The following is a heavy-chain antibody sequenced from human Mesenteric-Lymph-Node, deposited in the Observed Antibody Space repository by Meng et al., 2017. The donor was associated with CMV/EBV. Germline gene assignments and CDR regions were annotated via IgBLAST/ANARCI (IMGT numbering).Heavy chain of an antibody. CDR3: ARVGQWLTPDR. J-gene: IGHJ5*02. CDR1: GFSFSVYD. Sequence: GGSLRLSCAASGFSFSVYDMNWVRQAPEKGLEWVSYISSSGSTIYYADSVKGRFTISRDNAKNSLYLQMNSLRGEDTALYYCARVGQWLTPDRWGQGTLVTVSS. CDR2: ISSSGSTI. V-gene: IGHV3-48*03. D-gene: IGHD6-19*01.